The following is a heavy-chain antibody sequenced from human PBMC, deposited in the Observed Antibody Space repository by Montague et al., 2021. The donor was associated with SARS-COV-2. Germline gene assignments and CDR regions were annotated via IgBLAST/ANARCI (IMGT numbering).Heavy chain of an antibody. J-gene: IGHJ2*01. CDR3: ARAYCGGDCYFYWYFDL. Sequence: CAISGDSVASHSATWNWLRQSPSRGLEWLGRTYYRSKWYNDYAVSVKSRVIINPDTSNNRISLQLNSVTPEDTAVYYCARAYCGGDCYFYWYFDLWGRGTLVTVSS. V-gene: IGHV6-1*01. CDR1: GDSVASHSAT. D-gene: IGHD2-21*02. CDR2: TYYRSKWYN.